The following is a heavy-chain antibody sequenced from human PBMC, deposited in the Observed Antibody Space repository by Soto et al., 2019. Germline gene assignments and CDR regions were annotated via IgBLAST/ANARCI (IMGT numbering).Heavy chain of an antibody. Sequence: GSLRPSCAASGFTFSSYAMSWVRQAPGKGLEWVSTISDSGGSTYYADSVKGRFTISRDNSKNTLYLQMNSLRAEDTAVYYCAFSSSPFDYWGQGTLVTVSS. CDR3: AFSSSPFDY. V-gene: IGHV3-23*01. CDR1: GFTFSSYA. CDR2: ISDSGGST. J-gene: IGHJ4*02.